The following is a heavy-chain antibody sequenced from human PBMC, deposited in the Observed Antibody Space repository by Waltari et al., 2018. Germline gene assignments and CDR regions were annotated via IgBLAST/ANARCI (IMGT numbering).Heavy chain of an antibody. CDR1: GFSFTGYW. CDR3: ARATYYYDNSGRGAFDI. D-gene: IGHD3-22*01. J-gene: IGHJ3*02. Sequence: EGQLVESGGGFVQPGGSLRLSCAASGFSFTGYWMSWVRQAPGKGLEWVANIKQDGSEKNYVDSVKGRFTVSRDNAKKSLFLEMNSLRGEDTAVYYCARATYYYDNSGRGAFDIWGQGTRVTVSS. V-gene: IGHV3-7*01. CDR2: IKQDGSEK.